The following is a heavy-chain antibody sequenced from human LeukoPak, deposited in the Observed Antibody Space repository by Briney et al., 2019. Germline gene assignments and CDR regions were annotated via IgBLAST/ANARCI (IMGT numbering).Heavy chain of an antibody. CDR2: INPSGGST. CDR1: GYTFTSYY. D-gene: IGHD3-3*01. CDR3: ARGSPITIFGVVSPFDY. V-gene: IGHV1-46*01. J-gene: IGHJ4*02. Sequence: ASVKVSCKASGYTFTSYYMHWVRQAPGQGLEWMGLINPSGGSTSYAQKFQGRVTMTRDTSTSTVYMELSSLRSEDTAVYYCARGSPITIFGVVSPFDYWGQGTLVTVSS.